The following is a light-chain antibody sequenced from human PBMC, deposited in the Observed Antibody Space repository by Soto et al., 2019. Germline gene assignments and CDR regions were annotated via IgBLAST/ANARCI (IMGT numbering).Light chain of an antibody. J-gene: IGLJ2*01. CDR1: SSNIGAGYD. CDR3: QSYDSSLSAYVV. Sequence: QAVVTQPPSVSAAPGQRVTISCTGSSSNIGAGYDVHWYQQLPGTAPKLLIYGNSNRPSGVPDRFSGSKSGTSASLAITGLQAEDEADYYCQSYDSSLSAYVVFGGGTKLTVL. CDR2: GNS. V-gene: IGLV1-40*01.